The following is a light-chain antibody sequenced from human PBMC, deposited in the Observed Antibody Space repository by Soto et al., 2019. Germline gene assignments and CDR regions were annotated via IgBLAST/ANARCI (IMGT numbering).Light chain of an antibody. V-gene: IGLV2-14*01. CDR3: SSYTSSSIIYV. Sequence: QSVLTQPASVSGSPGQSITISCTGTSSDVGNSNYVSWYQQHPGKAPKLMIYEVSNRPSGVSNRFSGSKSGNTASLTISGLQAEDEADYYCSSYTSSSIIYVFGTGTKLTVL. CDR1: SSDVGNSNY. J-gene: IGLJ1*01. CDR2: EVS.